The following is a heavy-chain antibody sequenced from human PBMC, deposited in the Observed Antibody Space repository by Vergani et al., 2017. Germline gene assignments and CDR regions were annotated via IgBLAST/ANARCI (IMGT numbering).Heavy chain of an antibody. CDR2: ISTSGST. CDR3: ARLDGYKFGLVDY. D-gene: IGHD5-24*01. CDR1: GGPISSGNCY. Sequence: QVQLQESGPGLVKPSQTLSLTCAVSGGPISSGNCYWSWIRQPAGKRLEWIGRISTSGSTNYNPSRKSRVTISLDTSKNQVSLKLSSVTAADTAVYYCARLDGYKFGLVDYWGQGTLVTVSS. V-gene: IGHV4-61*02. J-gene: IGHJ4*02.